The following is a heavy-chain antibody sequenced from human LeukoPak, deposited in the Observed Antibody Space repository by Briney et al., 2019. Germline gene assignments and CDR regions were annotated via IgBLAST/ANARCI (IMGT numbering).Heavy chain of an antibody. CDR1: GFTFSSYS. J-gene: IGHJ6*03. CDR2: ISSSSSTI. V-gene: IGHV3-48*01. D-gene: IGHD1-14*01. CDR3: AREPTRGLYYMDV. Sequence: PEGSLRLSCAASGFTFSSYSMNWVRQAPGKGLEWVSYISSSSSTIYYADSVKGRFTISRDNAKDSLYLQMNSLRAEDTAVYYCAREPTRGLYYMDVWGKGTTVTVSS.